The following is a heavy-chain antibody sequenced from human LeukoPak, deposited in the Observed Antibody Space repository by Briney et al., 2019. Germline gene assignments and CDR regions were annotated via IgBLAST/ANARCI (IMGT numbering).Heavy chain of an antibody. CDR3: SRVLTSGTRRFDP. V-gene: IGHV3-49*04. D-gene: IGHD1-1*01. J-gene: IGHJ5*02. CDR2: IRSKADGGTT. Sequence: PGRSLRLSCTASGFIFGDYGLSWVRQAPGKGLEWVGFIRSKADGGTTEYAASVKGRFTISRDDSKSIAYLQMNSLQTEDTAVFYRSRVLTSGTRRFDPWGQGTLVTVSS. CDR1: GFIFGDYG.